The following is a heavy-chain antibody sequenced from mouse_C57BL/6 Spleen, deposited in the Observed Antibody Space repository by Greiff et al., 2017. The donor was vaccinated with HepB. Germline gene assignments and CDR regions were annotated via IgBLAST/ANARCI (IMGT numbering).Heavy chain of an antibody. V-gene: IGHV1-64*01. CDR3: AAYYDYDGFAY. CDR2: IHPNSGST. D-gene: IGHD2-4*01. Sequence: QVQLQQSGAELVKPGASVKLSCKASGYTFTSYWMHWVKQRPGQGLEWIGMIHPNSGSTNYNEKFKSKATLTVDKSSSTAYMQLSSLTSEDSAVYYCAAYYDYDGFAYWGQGTLVTVSA. J-gene: IGHJ3*01. CDR1: GYTFTSYW.